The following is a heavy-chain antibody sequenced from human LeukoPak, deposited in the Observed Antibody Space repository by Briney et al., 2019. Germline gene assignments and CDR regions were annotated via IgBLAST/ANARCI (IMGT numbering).Heavy chain of an antibody. V-gene: IGHV3-21*05. J-gene: IGHJ4*02. D-gene: IGHD2-2*01. CDR2: INDDSSDI. Sequence: SGGSLRLSCAASGFTFRNYAMHWVRQTPGKGLEWISYINDDSSDIHYAGSVRGRFTISRDNARNTLYLQLSSLRAEDTAVYYCARDTFQPGLIDSWGQGTLVTVSS. CDR1: GFTFRNYA. CDR3: ARDTFQPGLIDS.